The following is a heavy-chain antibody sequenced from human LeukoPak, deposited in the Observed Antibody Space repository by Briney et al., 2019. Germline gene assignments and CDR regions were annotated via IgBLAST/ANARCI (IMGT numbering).Heavy chain of an antibody. CDR3: ARDVRFGGSDY. Sequence: SETLSLSCTVSGDSISGSTYYWGWIRQPPGRGLEWIGHIYYVGSTYYNPSLKSRVSISVDTSKNQFSLKLNSVTAADTAVYYCARDVRFGGSDYWGQGTLVTVSS. J-gene: IGHJ4*02. V-gene: IGHV4-39*07. CDR1: GDSISGSTYY. D-gene: IGHD3-10*01. CDR2: IYYVGST.